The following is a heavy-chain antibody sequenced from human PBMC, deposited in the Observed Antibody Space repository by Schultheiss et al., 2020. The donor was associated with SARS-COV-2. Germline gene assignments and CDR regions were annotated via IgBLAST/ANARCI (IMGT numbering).Heavy chain of an antibody. CDR1: GVSVTTYC. CDR3: ARRRYYDSYGGPNWFDP. CDR2: IYYSGST. Sequence: SETLSLTCTVSGVSVTTYCWNWIRRPPGKGLEWIGYIYYSGSTHYNPSLKSRVTISVDTSKNQFSLKLRSVTAADTAVFYCARRRYYDSYGGPNWFDPWGQGALVTVSS. V-gene: IGHV4-59*08. J-gene: IGHJ5*01. D-gene: IGHD3-22*01.